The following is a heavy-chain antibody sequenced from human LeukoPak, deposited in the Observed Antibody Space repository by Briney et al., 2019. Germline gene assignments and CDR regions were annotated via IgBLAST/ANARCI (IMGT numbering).Heavy chain of an antibody. D-gene: IGHD3-22*01. CDR2: IDNDGSDT. CDR3: ASDSSGYFGP. V-gene: IGHV3-74*01. J-gene: IGHJ5*02. CDR1: GFTFSSYW. Sequence: GGSLRLSCAASGFTFSSYWIHWVRQAPGKGLAWVSRIDNDGSDTIFADSVKGRFTISRDNAKNSLYLQMNSLTAEDTAIYYCASDSSGYFGPWGQGTLVTVSS.